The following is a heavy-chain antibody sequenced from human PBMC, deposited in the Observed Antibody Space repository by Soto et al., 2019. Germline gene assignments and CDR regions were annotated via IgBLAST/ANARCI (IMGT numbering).Heavy chain of an antibody. V-gene: IGHV1-18*01. CDR3: ATEKGIGESDV. CDR2: ISAYNGNT. Sequence: QVQLVQSGAEVKKPGASVKVSCKASGYSFTSYGIIWVRQAPGQGLEWMGWISAYNGNTNYAQKLQGRVTITTDTSTSTAYMELTSLRSDDTAVYYCATEKGIGESDVWGQGTTVTVSS. CDR1: GYSFTSYG. D-gene: IGHD3-10*01. J-gene: IGHJ6*02.